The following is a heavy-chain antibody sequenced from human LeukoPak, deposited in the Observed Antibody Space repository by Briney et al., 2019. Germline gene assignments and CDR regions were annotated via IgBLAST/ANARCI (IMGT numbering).Heavy chain of an antibody. CDR2: ISGSGGST. D-gene: IGHD3-9*01. J-gene: IGHJ6*02. CDR3: AKALTYYDILTGYYEYYYYYGMDV. V-gene: IGHV3-23*01. Sequence: GGSLRLSCAASGFTFSSYAMSWVRQAPGKGLEWVSAISGSGGSTYYADSVKGRFTISRDNSKNTLYLQMNSLRAEDTAVYYCAKALTYYDILTGYYEYYYYYGMDVWGQGTTVTVSS. CDR1: GFTFSSYA.